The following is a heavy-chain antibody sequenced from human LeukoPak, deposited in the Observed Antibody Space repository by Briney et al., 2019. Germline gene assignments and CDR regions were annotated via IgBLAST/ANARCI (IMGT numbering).Heavy chain of an antibody. CDR3: ARGGNKAMSRGYYYMDV. D-gene: IGHD5-18*01. CDR1: GGTFSSYA. CDR2: INPIFGTA. Sequence: SVKVSCKASGGTFSSYAISWVRQAPGQGPEWMGGINPIFGTANYAQKFQGRVTITADKSTSTGYMELSSLRSEDTAVYYGARGGNKAMSRGYYYMDVWGKGTTVTVSS. V-gene: IGHV1-69*06. J-gene: IGHJ6*03.